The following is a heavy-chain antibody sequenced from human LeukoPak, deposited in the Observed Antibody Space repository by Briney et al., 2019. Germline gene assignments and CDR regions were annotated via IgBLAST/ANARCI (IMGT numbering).Heavy chain of an antibody. V-gene: IGHV1-69*05. J-gene: IGHJ4*02. CDR1: GGTFSSYA. D-gene: IGHD3-22*01. CDR3: ARAFAPNTYYYDSSGYPYYFDY. Sequence: GASVKVSCKASGGTFSSYAISWVRQAPGQGLEWMGGIIPIFGTANYAQKLQGRVTMTTDTSTSTAYMELRSLRSDDTAVYYCARAFAPNTYYYDSSGYPYYFDYWGQGTLVTVSS. CDR2: IIPIFGTA.